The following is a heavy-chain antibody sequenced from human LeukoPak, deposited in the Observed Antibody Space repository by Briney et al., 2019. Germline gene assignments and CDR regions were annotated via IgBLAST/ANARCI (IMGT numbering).Heavy chain of an antibody. CDR2: IIPIFGTA. D-gene: IGHD2-2*01. CDR1: GGTFSSYA. J-gene: IGHJ4*02. Sequence: GASVKVSCKASGGTFSSYAISWVRQAPGQGLEWMGGIIPIFGTANYAQKFQDRVTITADKSTSTAYMELSSLRSEDTAVYYCARDVVVPAALDYWGQGTLVTVSS. CDR3: ARDVVVPAALDY. V-gene: IGHV1-69*06.